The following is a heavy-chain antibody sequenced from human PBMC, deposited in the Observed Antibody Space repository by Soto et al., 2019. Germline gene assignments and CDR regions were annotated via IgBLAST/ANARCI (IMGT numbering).Heavy chain of an antibody. CDR1: GGSISSGGYY. CDR3: ARAGEFGTTWGKIFDY. V-gene: IGHV4-31*03. CDR2: IYYSGST. J-gene: IGHJ4*02. Sequence: SETLSLTCTVSGGSISSGGYYWSWIRQHPGKGLEWIGYIYYSGSTYYNPSLKSRVTMSVDTSKNQFSLKLSSVTAAETAVYYCARAGEFGTTWGKIFDYWGQGTLVTVS. D-gene: IGHD3-10*01.